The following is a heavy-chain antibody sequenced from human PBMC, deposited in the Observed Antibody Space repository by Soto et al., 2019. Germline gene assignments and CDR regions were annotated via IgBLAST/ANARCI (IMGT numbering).Heavy chain of an antibody. V-gene: IGHV4-59*12. CDR3: ARELAAPPHNWFDP. Sequence: SETLSLTCTVSGGSISSYYWSWIRQPPGKGLEWIGYIYYSGSTNYNPSLKSRVTISVDTSKNQFSLKLSSVTAADTAVYYCARELAAPPHNWFDPWGQGTLVTVSS. CDR2: IYYSGST. J-gene: IGHJ5*02. D-gene: IGHD6-13*01. CDR1: GGSISSYY.